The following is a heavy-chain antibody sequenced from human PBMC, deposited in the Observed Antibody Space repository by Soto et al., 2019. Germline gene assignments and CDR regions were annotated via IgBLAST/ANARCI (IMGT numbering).Heavy chain of an antibody. CDR2: ISSSSSYI. CDR1: GFTFSSYS. J-gene: IGHJ6*02. Sequence: GGSLRLSCAASGFTFSSYSMNWVRQAPGKGLEWVSSISSSSSYIYYADSVKGRFTISRDNAKNSLYLQMNSLRAEDTAVYYCARASSGDLLAYYYYYYGMDVWGQGTTVTVSS. V-gene: IGHV3-21*01. D-gene: IGHD6-6*01. CDR3: ARASSGDLLAYYYYYYGMDV.